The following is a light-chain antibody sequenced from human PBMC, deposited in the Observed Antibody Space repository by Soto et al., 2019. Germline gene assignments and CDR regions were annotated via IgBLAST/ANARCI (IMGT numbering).Light chain of an antibody. Sequence: EIVLTQSPGTLSLSPGERATLSCRASQSVSSIYLAWYQQKPGQAPRLLLYGASSRATGIPDRFSGSGSGTDFTLTISSLEPEDFAVYYCQQYGSSLLTFGQGTKVDIK. CDR1: QSVSSIY. CDR3: QQYGSSLLT. CDR2: GAS. V-gene: IGKV3-20*01. J-gene: IGKJ1*01.